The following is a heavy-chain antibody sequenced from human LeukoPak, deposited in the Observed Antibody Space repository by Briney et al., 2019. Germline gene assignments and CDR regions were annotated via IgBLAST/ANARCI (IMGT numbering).Heavy chain of an antibody. Sequence: SETLSLTCTVSGGSISSSTYSWGWIRQPPGKGLDWIGSIYYSGSTYYNPSLKSRVTISVDTSKNQFSLKLSSVTAADTAVYYCASSRRFLEWFFPWFDPWGQGTLVTVSS. V-gene: IGHV4-39*01. CDR1: GGSISSSTYS. CDR2: IYYSGST. CDR3: ASSRRFLEWFFPWFDP. D-gene: IGHD3-3*01. J-gene: IGHJ5*02.